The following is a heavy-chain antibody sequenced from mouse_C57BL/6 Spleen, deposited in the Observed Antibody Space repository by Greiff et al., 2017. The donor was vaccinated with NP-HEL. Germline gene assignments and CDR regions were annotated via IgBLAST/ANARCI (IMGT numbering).Heavy chain of an antibody. CDR1: GYAFSSSW. CDR3: ARVTTVPPAWFAY. Sequence: VQLQQSGPELVKPGASVKISCKASGYAFSSSWMNWVKQRPGKGLEWIGRIYPGDGDTNYNGKFKGKATLTADKSSSTAYMQLSSLTSEDSAVYFCARVTTVPPAWFAYWGQGTLVTVSA. D-gene: IGHD1-1*01. J-gene: IGHJ3*01. V-gene: IGHV1-82*01. CDR2: IYPGDGDT.